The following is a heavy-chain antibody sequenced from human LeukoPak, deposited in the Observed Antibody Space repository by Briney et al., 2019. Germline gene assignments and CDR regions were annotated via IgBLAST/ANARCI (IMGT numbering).Heavy chain of an antibody. J-gene: IGHJ5*02. Sequence: GGSLRLSCAASGFTFSSYWMHWVRQAPGKGLVWVSRINSDGSSTSYADSVKGRFTIPRDNAKNTLYLQMNSLRAEDTAVYYCAKERLQQLVPYNWFDPWGQGTLVTVSS. CDR1: GFTFSSYW. V-gene: IGHV3-74*01. CDR3: AKERLQQLVPYNWFDP. CDR2: INSDGSST. D-gene: IGHD6-13*01.